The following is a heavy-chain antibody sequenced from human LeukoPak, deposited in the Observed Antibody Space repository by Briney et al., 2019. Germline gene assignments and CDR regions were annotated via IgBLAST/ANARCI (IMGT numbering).Heavy chain of an antibody. CDR1: GFTFSSYG. D-gene: IGHD3-9*01. J-gene: IGHJ4*02. V-gene: IGHV3-33*01. CDR3: ARGGHYDILTGYFDLFFDY. CDR2: IWYDGSNK. Sequence: PGGSLRLSCAASGFTFSSYGMHWVRQAPGKGLEWVAVIWYDGSNKYYADSVKGRFTISRDNSKNTLYLQMNSLRAEDTAVYYCARGGHYDILTGYFDLFFDYWGQGTLVTISS.